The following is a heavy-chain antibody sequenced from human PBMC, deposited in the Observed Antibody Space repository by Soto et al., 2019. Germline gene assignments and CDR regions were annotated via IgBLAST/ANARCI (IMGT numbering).Heavy chain of an antibody. J-gene: IGHJ6*02. CDR1: GFSFSKYG. Sequence: QVALVESGGGVVRPGRSLRLSCGASGFSFSKYGMHWVRQAPGEGLEWLSLISYDGSEKCYSESVKGRFTISRDNSKYTLYLPLNSLRGDDTAVSFCAKCYEVSPPVASAWYSNYFYGVDVWGRGTTVTVSS. CDR2: ISYDGSEK. D-gene: IGHD6-19*01. V-gene: IGHV3-30*18. CDR3: AKCYEVSPPVASAWYSNYFYGVDV.